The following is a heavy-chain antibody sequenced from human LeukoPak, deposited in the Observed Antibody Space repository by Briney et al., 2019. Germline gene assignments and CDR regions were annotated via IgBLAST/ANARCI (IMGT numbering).Heavy chain of an antibody. CDR1: GFTFSSYA. V-gene: IGHV3-30-3*01. CDR2: ISYDGSNK. Sequence: GGSLRLSCAASGFTFSSYAMHWVRQAPGKGLEWVAVISYDGSNKYYADSVKGRFTISRDNSKNTLYLQMNSLGAEDTAVYYCATQTTVPFDYWGQGTLVTVSS. CDR3: ATQTTVPFDY. J-gene: IGHJ4*02. D-gene: IGHD4-17*01.